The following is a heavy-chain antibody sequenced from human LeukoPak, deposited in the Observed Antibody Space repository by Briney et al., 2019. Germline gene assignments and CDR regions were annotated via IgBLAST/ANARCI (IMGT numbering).Heavy chain of an antibody. Sequence: GGSLRLSCAASGFTFSSYGMHWVRQAPGKGLEWVAVISYDESNKYYADSVKGRFTISRDNSKNTLYLQMNSLRDEDTAVFYCVKAGFGNLSPPPDYWGQGTLVTVSS. CDR1: GFTFSSYG. CDR3: VKAGFGNLSPPPDY. V-gene: IGHV3-30*18. CDR2: ISYDESNK. J-gene: IGHJ4*02. D-gene: IGHD3-10*01.